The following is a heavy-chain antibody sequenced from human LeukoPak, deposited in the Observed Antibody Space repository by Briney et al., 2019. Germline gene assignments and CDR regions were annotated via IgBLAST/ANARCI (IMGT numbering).Heavy chain of an antibody. CDR2: ISSSSSYI. Sequence: PGGSLRLSCAASGFTFSSYSMNWVRQAPGKGLEWVSSISSSSSYIYYADSVKGRFTISRDNAKNSLYLQMNSLRAEDTAVYYCVVVCSSTSCYARLDYWGQGTLVTVSS. V-gene: IGHV3-21*01. CDR3: VVVCSSTSCYARLDY. J-gene: IGHJ4*02. D-gene: IGHD2-2*01. CDR1: GFTFSSYS.